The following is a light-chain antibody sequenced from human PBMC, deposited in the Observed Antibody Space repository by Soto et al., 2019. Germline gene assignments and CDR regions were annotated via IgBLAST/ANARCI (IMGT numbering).Light chain of an antibody. Sequence: EIVLTQSPGTLSLSPGERATLSCRASQSLRNTYLSWYQQKPGQAPRLLIYGVFSRATGVPDRFSGSGAGAHFTLTISSLEPEDFALYYCQHRSNFGPGTKVDIK. CDR3: QHRSN. CDR1: QSLRNTY. J-gene: IGKJ3*01. V-gene: IGKV3D-20*02. CDR2: GVF.